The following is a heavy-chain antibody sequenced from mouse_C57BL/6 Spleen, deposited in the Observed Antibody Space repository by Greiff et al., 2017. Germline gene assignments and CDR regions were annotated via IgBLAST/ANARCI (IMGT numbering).Heavy chain of an antibody. D-gene: IGHD1-1*01. J-gene: IGHJ4*01. CDR2: ISYDGSN. CDR1: GYSITSGYY. Sequence: ESGPGLVKPSQSLSLTCSVTGYSITSGYYWNWIRQFPGNKLEWMGYISYDGSNNYNPSLKNRISITRDTSKNQFFLKLNSVTTEDTATYYCARRAYGSSSYYAMDYWGQGTSVTVSS. V-gene: IGHV3-6*01. CDR3: ARRAYGSSSYYAMDY.